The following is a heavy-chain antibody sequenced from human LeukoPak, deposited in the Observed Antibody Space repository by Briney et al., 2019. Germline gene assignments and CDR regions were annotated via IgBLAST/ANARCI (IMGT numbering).Heavy chain of an antibody. D-gene: IGHD6-19*01. CDR2: IIPILGIA. Sequence: SVKVSCKASGGTFSSYAISWVRQAPGQGLEWMGRIIPILGIANYAQKFQGRVTITADKSTSTAYMELSSLRSEDTAVYYCAREEYISGWYGVYDYWGQGTLVTVSS. CDR1: GGTFSSYA. J-gene: IGHJ4*02. V-gene: IGHV1-69*04. CDR3: AREEYISGWYGVYDY.